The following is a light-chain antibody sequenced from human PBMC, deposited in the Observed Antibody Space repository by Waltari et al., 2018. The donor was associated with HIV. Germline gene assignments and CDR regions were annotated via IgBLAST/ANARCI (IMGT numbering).Light chain of an antibody. V-gene: IGLV3-21*02. CDR1: IIRIKS. CDR3: QVWDISADHGNVV. J-gene: IGLJ2*01. Sequence: SSVLTQPPSVSVAPGQTARITCGGSIIRIKSVHWYQQKPGQAPVLVVYADSDRPSGIPERFSGSNSGNTATLTISRVEAGDEADFYCQVWDISADHGNVVFGGGTKLTVL. CDR2: ADS.